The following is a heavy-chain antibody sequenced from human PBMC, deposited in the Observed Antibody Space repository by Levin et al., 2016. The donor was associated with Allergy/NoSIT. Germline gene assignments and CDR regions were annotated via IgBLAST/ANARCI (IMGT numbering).Heavy chain of an antibody. CDR3: ARGKWELLFRYFDY. V-gene: IGHV4-31*02. CDR2: IYYSGST. J-gene: IGHJ4*02. D-gene: IGHD1-26*01. Sequence: WIRQPPGKGLEWIGYIYYSGSTYYNPSLKSRVTISVDTSKNQFSLKLSSVTAADTAVYYCARGKWELLFRYFDYWGQGTLVTVSS.